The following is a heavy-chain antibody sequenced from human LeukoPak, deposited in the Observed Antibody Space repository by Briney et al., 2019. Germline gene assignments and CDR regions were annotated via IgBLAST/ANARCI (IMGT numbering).Heavy chain of an antibody. Sequence: GGALRLSCAASGFTFGSYAMGWVRQAPGKGLEGVSTISGSGGDTLYTDSVKGRFTISRDNSVNTLYLQLHSLYLQMNSLRAEDTAVYYCAKASIRSGRDFDYWGQGTLVTVYS. CDR1: GFTFGSYA. J-gene: IGHJ4*02. V-gene: IGHV3-23*01. CDR3: AKASIRSGRDFDY. CDR2: ISGSGGDT. D-gene: IGHD6-25*01.